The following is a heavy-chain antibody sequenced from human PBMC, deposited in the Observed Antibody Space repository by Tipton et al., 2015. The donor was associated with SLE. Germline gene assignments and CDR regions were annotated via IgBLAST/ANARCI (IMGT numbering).Heavy chain of an antibody. CDR1: GGSISSSSYY. Sequence: TLSLTCTVSGGSISSSSYYWGWIRQPPGKGLEWIGSIYYSGSTYYNPSLKSRVTISVDTSKNQFSLKLSSVTAADTAVYYCAGVGLQLPYWGQGTLVTVSS. J-gene: IGHJ4*02. V-gene: IGHV4-39*07. D-gene: IGHD5-24*01. CDR2: IYYSGST. CDR3: AGVGLQLPY.